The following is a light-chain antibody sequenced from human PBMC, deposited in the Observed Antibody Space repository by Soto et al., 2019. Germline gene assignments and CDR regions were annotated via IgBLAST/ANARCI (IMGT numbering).Light chain of an antibody. Sequence: QSVLTQPPSVSAAPGQRVTITCSGSSSNIGKNFISWYQQVPGTAPKLIIYDSFQRPSGIPDRVSGSKSGTSATLDIAGLQTGDEASYYCATWDSSLSVYVFGTGTKLTVL. CDR3: ATWDSSLSVYV. V-gene: IGLV1-51*01. CDR1: SSNIGKNF. CDR2: DSF. J-gene: IGLJ1*01.